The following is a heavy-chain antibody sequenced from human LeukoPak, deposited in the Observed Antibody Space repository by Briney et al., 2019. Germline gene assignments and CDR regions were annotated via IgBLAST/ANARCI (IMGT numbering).Heavy chain of an antibody. CDR3: ARGVYCSSTTCYMDYFDY. CDR1: RFTFSTYS. D-gene: IGHD2-2*02. J-gene: IGHJ4*02. CDR2: IRSSNTYI. Sequence: GGSLRLSCGASRFTFSTYSMNWVRQAPGKGLEWVSSIRSSNTYIYYADSVKGRITISRDNAKNSLYLQMNSLRAEDTAVYYCARGVYCSSTTCYMDYFDYWGQGTLVTVSS. V-gene: IGHV3-21*01.